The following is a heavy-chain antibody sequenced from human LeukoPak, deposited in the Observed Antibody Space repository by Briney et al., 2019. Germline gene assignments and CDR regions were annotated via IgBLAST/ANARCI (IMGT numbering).Heavy chain of an antibody. CDR1: GFTFSNYW. CDR2: IKQDGSGN. CDR3: ARVQGSSGPGIFEY. D-gene: IGHD6-19*01. Sequence: GGSLRLSCAASGFTFSNYWMSWVRQAPGKGLEWVANIKQDGSGNFYVDSVKGRFTISRDNAKKSLYLQMNSLRVEDTAVYYCARVQGSSGPGIFEYWGQGTLVTVSS. V-gene: IGHV3-7*01. J-gene: IGHJ4*02.